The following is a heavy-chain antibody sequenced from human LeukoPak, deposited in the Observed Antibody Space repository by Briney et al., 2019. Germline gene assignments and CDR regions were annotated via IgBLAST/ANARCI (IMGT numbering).Heavy chain of an antibody. J-gene: IGHJ6*03. V-gene: IGHV3-21*01. D-gene: IGHD3-10*01. CDR3: ARAQWFGELLSTYMDV. Sequence: GGSLRLSCAASGFTFSRYSMNWVRQAPGKGLEWVSSISSSSSYIYYADSVKGRFTISRDNAKNSLYLQMNSLIAEDTAVYYCARAQWFGELLSTYMDVWGKGTTVTVSS. CDR2: ISSSSSYI. CDR1: GFTFSRYS.